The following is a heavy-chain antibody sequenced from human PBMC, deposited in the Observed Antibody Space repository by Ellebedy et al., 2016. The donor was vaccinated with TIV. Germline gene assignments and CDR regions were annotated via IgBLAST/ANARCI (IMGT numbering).Heavy chain of an antibody. Sequence: GGSLRLFXAASGFTFSSHWMTWVRQAPGKGLEWVANIKQDGTEEYYVDSVKGRFTISRDNAKNSLYLQMNSLRAEDTAVYYCARRYFDYWGQGTLVTVSS. J-gene: IGHJ4*02. V-gene: IGHV3-7*03. CDR2: IKQDGTEE. CDR1: GFTFSSHW. CDR3: ARRYFDY.